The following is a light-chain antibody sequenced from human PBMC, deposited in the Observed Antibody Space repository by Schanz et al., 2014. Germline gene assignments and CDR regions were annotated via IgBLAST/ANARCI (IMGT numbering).Light chain of an antibody. V-gene: IGKV1-5*01. J-gene: IGKJ1*01. CDR3: QQYKDYPRT. Sequence: DIQMTQSPSTLSASVGDRVTITCRASQRISHWLAWYQQKPGKAPKLLIYDASNLQSEVPSRFSGSGSGTEFTLTISRLHPDDFATYYCQQYKDYPRTFGRGTKVEIK. CDR1: QRISHW. CDR2: DAS.